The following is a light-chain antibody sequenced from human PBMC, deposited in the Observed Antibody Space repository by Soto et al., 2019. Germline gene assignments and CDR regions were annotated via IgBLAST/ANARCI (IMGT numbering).Light chain of an antibody. J-gene: IGLJ1*01. V-gene: IGLV2-8*01. CDR1: SSDVGGYNY. CDR3: SSYAGSNTYV. CDR2: EVS. Sequence: QSALTQPPSASGSPGQSVTISCTGTSSDVGGYNYVSWYQQHPGKAPKLMIYEVSKRPSGVPDRFSGSKSGNTASLTVSGLQAEEEADYYCSSYAGSNTYVVGTGTKLTVL.